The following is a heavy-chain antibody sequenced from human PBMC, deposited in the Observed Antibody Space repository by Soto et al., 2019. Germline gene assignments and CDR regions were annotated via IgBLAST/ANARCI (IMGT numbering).Heavy chain of an antibody. D-gene: IGHD2-2*01. CDR1: GFTFSSYA. J-gene: IGHJ4*02. CDR2: ISGSGGST. Sequence: GGSLRLSCAASGFTFSSYAMSWVRQAPGKGLEWVSAISGSGGSTYYADSVKGRFTISRDNSKNTLYLQMNSLRAEDTAVYYCAKDLPLFWVVPAAPEGDYWGQGTLVTVSS. CDR3: AKDLPLFWVVPAAPEGDY. V-gene: IGHV3-23*01.